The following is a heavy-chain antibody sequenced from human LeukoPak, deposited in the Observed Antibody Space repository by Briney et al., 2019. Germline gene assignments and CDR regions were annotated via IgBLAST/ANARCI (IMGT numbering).Heavy chain of an antibody. V-gene: IGHV3-23*01. D-gene: IGHD6-19*01. Sequence: TGGSLRLSCAASGFTFSSYAMTWVHQAPGKGLQWVSAISSSGGSTYYADSVKGRFTISRDNSKNTLFLQMNSLRAEDTAVYYCAKDSFRSSSGVDPWGQGTLVTVSS. J-gene: IGHJ5*02. CDR3: AKDSFRSSSGVDP. CDR2: ISSSGGST. CDR1: GFTFSSYA.